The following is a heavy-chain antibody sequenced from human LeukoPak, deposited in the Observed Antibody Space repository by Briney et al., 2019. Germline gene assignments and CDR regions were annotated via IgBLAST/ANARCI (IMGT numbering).Heavy chain of an antibody. D-gene: IGHD3-22*01. CDR3: ARAFLYYYDSSGLYYFDY. V-gene: IGHV1-2*02. Sequence: ASVKVSCKASGYTFTGYYMHWVRQAPGQGLEWMGWINPNSGGTSYAQKFQGRVTMTRDTSISTAYMELSRLRSDDTAVYYCARAFLYYYDSSGLYYFDYWGQGTLVTVSS. J-gene: IGHJ4*02. CDR2: INPNSGGT. CDR1: GYTFTGYY.